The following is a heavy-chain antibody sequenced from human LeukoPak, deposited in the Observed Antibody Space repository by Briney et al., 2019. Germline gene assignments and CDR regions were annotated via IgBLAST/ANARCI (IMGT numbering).Heavy chain of an antibody. CDR2: INHSGST. Sequence: SETLSLTCAVFGGSFSGYYWSWIRQPPGKGLEWIGEINHSGSTNYNPSLKSRVTISVDTSKNQFSLKLSSVTAADTAVYYCARGGASRAGGGIAAAGRYMDVWGKGTTVTISS. V-gene: IGHV4-34*01. J-gene: IGHJ6*03. D-gene: IGHD6-13*01. CDR1: GGSFSGYY. CDR3: ARGGASRAGGGIAAAGRYMDV.